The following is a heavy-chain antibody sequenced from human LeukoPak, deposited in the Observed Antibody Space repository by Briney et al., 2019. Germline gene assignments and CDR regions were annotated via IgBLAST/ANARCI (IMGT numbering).Heavy chain of an antibody. V-gene: IGHV3-66*01. D-gene: IGHD2-21*01. CDR2: IYSGGST. CDR3: ARDLFRF. Sequence: TGGSLRLSCAASGFTVSSNYMSWVRQAPGKGLEWVSVIYSGGSTYYADSVKGRFTVSRDNSKNTLYLQMDSLRAEDTAVYYCARDLFRFWGQGTLVTVSS. CDR1: GFTVSSNY. J-gene: IGHJ4*02.